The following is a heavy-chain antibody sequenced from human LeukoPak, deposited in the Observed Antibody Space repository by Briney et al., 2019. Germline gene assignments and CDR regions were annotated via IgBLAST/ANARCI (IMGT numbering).Heavy chain of an antibody. V-gene: IGHV4-61*02. J-gene: IGHJ4*02. CDR1: GGSISSGSYH. CDR2: IYTSGST. Sequence: SETLSLTCTVSGGSISSGSYHWSWIRQPAGKGLEWIGRIYTSGSTNYNPSLKSRVTISVDTSKNQFSLKLSSVTAADTALYYCARLAGKGEVFDYWGQGTLVTVSS. CDR3: ARLAGKGEVFDY. D-gene: IGHD3-10*01.